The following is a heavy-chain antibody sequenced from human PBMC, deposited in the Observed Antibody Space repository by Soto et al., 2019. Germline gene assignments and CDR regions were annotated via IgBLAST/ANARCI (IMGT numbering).Heavy chain of an antibody. Sequence: PSEALSLPCTDSNYSIARAHYWRWIRQSTGKGPEWIASIYHGGNTVYNPSLKRRIILSMDTSKNEMSMKLRSVTAADTAVYYCARAHIMVVAGSTFDVLGRGPLVTVSS. CDR3: ARAHIMVVAGSTFDV. J-gene: IGHJ4*01. V-gene: IGHV4-38-2*02. CDR2: IYHGGNT. CDR1: NYSIARAHY. D-gene: IGHD2-21*02.